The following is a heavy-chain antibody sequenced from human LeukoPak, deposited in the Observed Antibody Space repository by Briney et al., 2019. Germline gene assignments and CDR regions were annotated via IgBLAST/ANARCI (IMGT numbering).Heavy chain of an antibody. CDR1: GFTFISSA. J-gene: IGHJ4*02. CDR3: AAGWVCSGGSCYYYFDY. D-gene: IGHD2-15*01. Sequence: SVKVSCKASGFTFISSAMHWVRQARGQRLEWIGWIVVGSGNTNYAQKFQERVTITRDMSKSTAYMELSSLRSEDTAVYYCAAGWVCSGGSCYYYFDYWGQGTLVTVSS. V-gene: IGHV1-58*02. CDR2: IVVGSGNT.